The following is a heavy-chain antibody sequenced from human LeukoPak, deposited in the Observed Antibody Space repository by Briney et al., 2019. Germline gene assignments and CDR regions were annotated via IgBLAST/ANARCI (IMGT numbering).Heavy chain of an antibody. J-gene: IGHJ4*02. V-gene: IGHV6-1*01. CDR3: ARGVAVAGTVYFDY. CDR1: GDSVSSNSVA. Sequence: SQNLSLTCAISGDSVSSNSVAWNWIRQSPSRGLEWLGRTYYRSKWYNDYAVSVKSRITINPDTSKNQFSLQLNSVTPEDTAVYYCARGVAVAGTVYFDYWGQGTLVTVSS. D-gene: IGHD6-19*01. CDR2: TYYRSKWYN.